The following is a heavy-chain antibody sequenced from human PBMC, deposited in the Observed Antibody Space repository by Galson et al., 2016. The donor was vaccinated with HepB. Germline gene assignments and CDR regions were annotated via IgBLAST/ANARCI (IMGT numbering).Heavy chain of an antibody. CDR3: AKDREYSTSYPSGH. D-gene: IGHD6-6*01. V-gene: IGHV3-30*18. J-gene: IGHJ4*02. CDR2: ISYDGSNK. CDR1: GFTFSSYG. Sequence: SLRLSCAAASGFTFSSYGMHWVRQAPGKGLEWVAVISYDGSNKYYADSVKGRFTISRDNSKNTLYLQMNSLRAEDTAVYYCAKDREYSTSYPSGHWGQGTLVTVSS.